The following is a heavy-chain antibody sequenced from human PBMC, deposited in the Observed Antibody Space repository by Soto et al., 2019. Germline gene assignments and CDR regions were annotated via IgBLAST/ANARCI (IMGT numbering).Heavy chain of an antibody. CDR1: GFTVSSNY. CDR2: IYSGGST. CDR3: AIIRYFDWFPGDY. Sequence: EVQLVETGRGLIQPGGSLRLSCAASGFTVSSNYMSWVRQAPGKGLEWVSVIYSGGSTYYADSVKGRFTISRDNSKNTLYLQMNSLRAEDTAVYYCAIIRYFDWFPGDYWGQGTLVTVSS. D-gene: IGHD3-9*01. V-gene: IGHV3-53*02. J-gene: IGHJ4*02.